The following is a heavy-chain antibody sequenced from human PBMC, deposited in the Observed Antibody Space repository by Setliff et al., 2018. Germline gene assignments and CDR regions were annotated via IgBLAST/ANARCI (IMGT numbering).Heavy chain of an antibody. V-gene: IGHV1-46*01. Sequence: ASVKVSCKASGYSLTRYYMHWVRQAPGQGLEWMGIINPGGGSASYAEKFQGRVTMTRDTSTSTVYMELGSLTTDDTAIYYCARVESMVRGKNILRHFDYWGQGTQVTVSS. CDR3: ARVESMVRGKNILRHFDY. D-gene: IGHD3-10*01. J-gene: IGHJ4*02. CDR1: GYSLTRYY. CDR2: INPGGGSA.